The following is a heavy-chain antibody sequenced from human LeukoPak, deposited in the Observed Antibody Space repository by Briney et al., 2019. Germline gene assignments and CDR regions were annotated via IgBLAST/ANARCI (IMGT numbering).Heavy chain of an antibody. CDR1: GYTFSIYA. CDR2: IIPILGIT. CDR3: ASYSSGWYVEADAFDI. Sequence: SVKVSCKASGYTFSIYAISWVRQAPGQGLEWMGRIIPILGITNYAQKFQGRVTITADKSTSTVYMELSSLRSEDTAVYYCASYSSGWYVEADAFDIWGQGTMVTVSS. D-gene: IGHD6-19*01. J-gene: IGHJ3*02. V-gene: IGHV1-69*04.